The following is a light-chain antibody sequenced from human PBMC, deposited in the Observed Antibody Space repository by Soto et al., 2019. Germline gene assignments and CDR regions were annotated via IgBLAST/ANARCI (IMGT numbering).Light chain of an antibody. CDR3: HQRQNWPA. Sequence: VVLTQSPATLSLSQGERATLXXRTSLSVSVYLDWYQQKPGQAPRVLISDASNRATGIPARFSGSGSGTDFTLTISSLEPEDFAVYYCHQRQNWPAFGGGTKVDIK. CDR1: LSVSVY. V-gene: IGKV3-11*01. CDR2: DAS. J-gene: IGKJ4*01.